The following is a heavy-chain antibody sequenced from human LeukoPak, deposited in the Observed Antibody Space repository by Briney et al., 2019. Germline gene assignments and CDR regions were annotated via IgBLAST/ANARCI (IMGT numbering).Heavy chain of an antibody. D-gene: IGHD3-22*01. V-gene: IGHV4-4*07. CDR3: ARGKGDLTMIAMIVTAVEFYFDH. Sequence: SETLSLTCTVSGGSISSYYWSWIRQPAGKGLEWIGRIYTSGSTNYNPSLKSRVTMSVDTSKNQFSLKLSSVTAADTAVYYCARGKGDLTMIAMIVTAVEFYFDHRGRGSVVTVSS. J-gene: IGHJ4*02. CDR2: IYTSGST. CDR1: GGSISSYY.